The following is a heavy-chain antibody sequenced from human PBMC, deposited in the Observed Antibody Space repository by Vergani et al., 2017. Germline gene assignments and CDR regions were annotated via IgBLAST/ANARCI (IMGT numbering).Heavy chain of an antibody. CDR1: GYTFTGYY. CDR3: ARGSPAAGFDP. D-gene: IGHD2-2*01. CDR2: MNPNSGNT. Sequence: QVQLVQSGAEVKKPGASVKVSCKASGYTFTGYYMHWVRQAPGQGLEWMGWMNPNSGNTGYAQKFQGRVTMTRNTSISTAYMELSSLRSEDTAVYYCARGSPAAGFDPWGQGTLVTVSS. V-gene: IGHV1-8*02. J-gene: IGHJ5*02.